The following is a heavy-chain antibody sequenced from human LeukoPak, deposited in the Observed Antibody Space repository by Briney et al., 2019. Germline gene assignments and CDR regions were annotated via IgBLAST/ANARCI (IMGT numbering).Heavy chain of an antibody. Sequence: PSETLSLTCTVSGGSISSGGYYWSWIRQPPGKGLEWIGYIYHSGSTYYNPSLKSRVTISVDRSKNQFSLKLSSVTAADTAVYYCARDGAVATIIRPYYFDYWGQGTLVTVSS. J-gene: IGHJ4*02. D-gene: IGHD5-12*01. V-gene: IGHV4-30-2*01. CDR3: ARDGAVATIIRPYYFDY. CDR2: IYHSGST. CDR1: GGSISSGGYY.